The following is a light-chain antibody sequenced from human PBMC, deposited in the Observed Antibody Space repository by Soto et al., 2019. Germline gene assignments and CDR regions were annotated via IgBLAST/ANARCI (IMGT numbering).Light chain of an antibody. V-gene: IGKV1-8*01. CDR1: QDISIY. Sequence: AIRMTQSPSSFSASTGDRVTITCRASQDISIYLAWYQQKPGKAPKLLIYGASTLQSGVPSRFSGGGSGTDFTLTIRSLQSEDFATYHCQQYYSYPYTFGQVTKLEIK. CDR3: QQYYSYPYT. CDR2: GAS. J-gene: IGKJ2*01.